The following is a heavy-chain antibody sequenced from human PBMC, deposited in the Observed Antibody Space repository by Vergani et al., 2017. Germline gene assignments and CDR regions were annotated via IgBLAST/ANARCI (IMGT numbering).Heavy chain of an antibody. V-gene: IGHV3-11*01. CDR2: ISSSGSTI. Sequence: QVQLVESGGGLVKPGGSLRLSCAASGFTFSDYYMSWIRQAPGKGLEWVSYISSSGSTIYYADSVKGRFTISRDNAKNSLDLQMNSLRAEDTAVYYCARVDIVVVPAAIPYYYYXMDVWGKGTTVTVSS. CDR3: ARVDIVVVPAAIPYYYYXMDV. J-gene: IGHJ6*03. D-gene: IGHD2-2*03. CDR1: GFTFSDYY.